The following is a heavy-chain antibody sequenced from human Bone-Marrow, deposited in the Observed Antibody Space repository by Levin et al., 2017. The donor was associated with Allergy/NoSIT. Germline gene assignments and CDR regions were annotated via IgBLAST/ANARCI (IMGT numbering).Heavy chain of an antibody. J-gene: IGHJ4*02. CDR2: INHLGSA. CDR3: ARLAGFSRGWYLPY. Sequence: PGGSLRLSCAVSGGSLSGYYWTWIRQPPGKGLEWIGEINHLGSAAYNPSLNSRVTLSVDTSKNQFSLIVTSVTAADTAVYFCARLAGFSRGWYLPYWGQGALVTVSS. V-gene: IGHV4-34*01. CDR1: GGSLSGYY. D-gene: IGHD6-19*01.